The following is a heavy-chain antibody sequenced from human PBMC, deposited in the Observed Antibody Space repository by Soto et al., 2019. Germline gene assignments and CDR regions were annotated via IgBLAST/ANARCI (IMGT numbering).Heavy chain of an antibody. CDR2: ISSTGTYT. CDR3: ARDRNGWAQGVDY. V-gene: IGHV3-11*05. CDR1: GFSFSDYY. Sequence: GGSLRLSCAASGFSFSDYYMTWIRQAPGKGLEWVSYISSTGTYTNYADTVKGRFTISRDNAKNSLYLQMNSLRAEDTAVYYCARDRNGWAQGVDYWGQGP. J-gene: IGHJ4*02. D-gene: IGHD6-19*01.